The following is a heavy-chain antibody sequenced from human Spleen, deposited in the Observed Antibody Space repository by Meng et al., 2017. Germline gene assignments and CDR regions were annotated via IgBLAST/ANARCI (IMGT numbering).Heavy chain of an antibody. CDR2: INTYNGKT. Sequence: GQLVQAGAGVKKPGASVTVSCEASGYTLSSDGFSWVRQAPGQGLEWLGWINTYNGKTDYAQKFQGRITMTTDTFTSTAYMELRNLRSDDTAVYYCATRGNPYLNCWGQGTLVTVSS. CDR3: ATRGNPYLNC. J-gene: IGHJ4*02. V-gene: IGHV1-18*01. CDR1: GYTLSSDG.